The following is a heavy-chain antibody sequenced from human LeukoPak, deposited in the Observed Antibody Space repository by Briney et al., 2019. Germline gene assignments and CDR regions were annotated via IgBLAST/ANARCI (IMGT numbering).Heavy chain of an antibody. CDR2: IYYSGST. V-gene: IGHV4-59*01. Sequence: PSETLSHTCTVSGGSISSYYWSWIRQPPGKGLEWIGYIYYSGSTNYSPSLKSRVTISVDTSKNQFSLKLSSVTAADTAVYYCASSRGTPYYYYYGMGVWGKGTTVTVSS. D-gene: IGHD1-7*01. CDR3: ASSRGTPYYYYYGMGV. J-gene: IGHJ6*04. CDR1: GGSISSYY.